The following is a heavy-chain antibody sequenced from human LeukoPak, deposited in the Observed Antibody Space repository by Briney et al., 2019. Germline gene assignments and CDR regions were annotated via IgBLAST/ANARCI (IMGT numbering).Heavy chain of an antibody. CDR1: GFTFRSNA. D-gene: IGHD3-22*01. V-gene: IGHV3-23*01. CDR2: IPVSGGAT. CDR3: ARARPWDSSRSYYFGMDV. Sequence: GGSLRPSCAPSGFTFRSNAIRWARQAPGTGLEWVSSIPVSGGATYYADSVRGRFSISRDSTKNTVYLQMNSLRDEDTAVYYCARARPWDSSRSYYFGMDVWGHGTTVTVSS. J-gene: IGHJ6*02.